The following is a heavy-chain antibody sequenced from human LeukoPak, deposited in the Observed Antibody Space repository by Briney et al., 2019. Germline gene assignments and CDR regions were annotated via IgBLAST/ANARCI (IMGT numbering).Heavy chain of an antibody. V-gene: IGHV3-53*01. CDR2: IYSGGST. J-gene: IGHJ4*02. CDR3: TKPDCPSTSCYTLDY. D-gene: IGHD2-2*02. CDR1: GFTVSSNY. Sequence: GGSLRLSCAASGFTVSSNYMSWVRQAPGKGLEWVSVIYSGGSTYYADSVKGRFTISRDNSKNTLYLQMNSLRAEDTAVYHCTKPDCPSTSCYTLDYWGQGILVTVSS.